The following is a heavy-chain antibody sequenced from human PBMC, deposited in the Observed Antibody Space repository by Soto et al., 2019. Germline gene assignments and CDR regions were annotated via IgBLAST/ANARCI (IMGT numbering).Heavy chain of an antibody. CDR3: ARDFIDDYDFWSGYYNPYYYYGMDV. V-gene: IGHV1-18*01. CDR1: GYTFTTYG. D-gene: IGHD3-3*01. CDR2: INTHNGNT. Sequence: ASVKVSCKASGYTFTTYGISWVRQAPGEGLEWLGWINTHNGNTNYAQNLQGRVFMTADTSTNTAYMELRSLRSDDTAVYYCARDFIDDYDFWSGYYNPYYYYGMDVWGQGTTVTVSS. J-gene: IGHJ6*02.